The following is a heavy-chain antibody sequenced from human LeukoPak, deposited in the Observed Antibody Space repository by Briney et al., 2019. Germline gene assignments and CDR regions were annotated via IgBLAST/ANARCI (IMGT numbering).Heavy chain of an antibody. CDR1: GGSISSSSYY. CDR2: IYYSGST. D-gene: IGHD3-10*01. V-gene: IGHV4-39*01. CDR3: ARRVLLWFGDRADY. J-gene: IGHJ4*02. Sequence: SETLSLTCTASGGSISSSSYYWGWIRQPPGKGLEWIGSIYYSGSTYYNPSLKSRVTISVDTSKNQFSLKLSSVTAADTAVYYCARRVLLWFGDRADYWGQGTLVTVSS.